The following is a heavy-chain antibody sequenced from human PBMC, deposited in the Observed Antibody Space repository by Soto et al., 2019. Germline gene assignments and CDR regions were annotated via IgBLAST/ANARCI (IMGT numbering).Heavy chain of an antibody. CDR2: IYHSGST. V-gene: IGHV4-31*03. J-gene: IGHJ5*02. Sequence: QVQLQESGPGLVEPSQTLSLTCTVSGGSISGEGYYWSWIRQYSGRGLEWIGYIYHSGSTYYNPPLNSRVTLSVVTFKTQFFLKLNSMNAAATAVYYCARAWTAEGGWANWFDRWGQGTLVIVSS. D-gene: IGHD2-15*01. CDR3: ARAWTAEGGWANWFDR. CDR1: GGSISGEGYY.